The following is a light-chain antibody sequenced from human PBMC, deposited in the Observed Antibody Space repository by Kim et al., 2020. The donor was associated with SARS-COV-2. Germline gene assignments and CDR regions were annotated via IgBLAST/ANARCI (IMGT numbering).Light chain of an antibody. CDR3: SSYVDSYTSWV. V-gene: IGLV2-11*03. Sequence: QSVTISCTATGNNVGLYNYVAWYLQYPGEVPKLIIYDVSKRPSGVPDRFSGSSSGNTASLTISGLQAEDEADYYCSSYVDSYTSWVFGGGTQLTVL. CDR2: DVS. CDR1: GNNVGLYNY. J-gene: IGLJ3*02.